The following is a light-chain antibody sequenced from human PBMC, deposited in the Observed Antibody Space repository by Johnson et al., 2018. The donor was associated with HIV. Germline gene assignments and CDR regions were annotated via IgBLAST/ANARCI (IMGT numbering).Light chain of an antibody. J-gene: IGLJ1*01. CDR3: GTWDSSLSVNYV. Sequence: QSVLTQPPSVSAAPGQKVTISCSGSSSNIGRNYVSWYQQLPGTAPKLLIFDNNKRPSGIPDRFSGSKSGTSATLGITGLQTGDEADYYCGTWDSSLSVNYVFGTGTKVTVL. CDR2: DNN. V-gene: IGLV1-51*01. CDR1: SSNIGRNY.